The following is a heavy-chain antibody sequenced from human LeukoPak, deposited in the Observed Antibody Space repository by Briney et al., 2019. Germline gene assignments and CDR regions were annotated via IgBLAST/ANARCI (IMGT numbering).Heavy chain of an antibody. J-gene: IGHJ4*02. Sequence: SVKVSCKVSGFSLNHLSMHWVRQAPGQGLEWMGGIIPIFGTANYAQKFQGRVTITTDESTSTAYMELSSLRSEDTAVYYCASSAAIPLYYFDYWGQGTLVTVSS. CDR2: IIPIFGTA. CDR3: ASSAAIPLYYFDY. V-gene: IGHV1-69*05. CDR1: GFSLNHLS. D-gene: IGHD2-2*02.